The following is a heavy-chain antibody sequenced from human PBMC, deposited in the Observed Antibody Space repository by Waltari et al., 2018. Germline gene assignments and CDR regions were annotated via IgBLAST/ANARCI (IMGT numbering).Heavy chain of an antibody. CDR2: INHSGNT. Sequence: QVQLQQWVAGLLKPSETLSPTCAVYGGPFSGYYGSWIRQPPGKGLEWIGEINHSGNTNYNPSLKSRVNISGDTSKNQFSLHLSSVTAADTAVYFCARGKYQYGGNYFMFWDQGALVTVSS. CDR1: GGPFSGYY. D-gene: IGHD1-26*01. CDR3: ARGKYQYGGNYFMF. V-gene: IGHV4-34*01. J-gene: IGHJ4*02.